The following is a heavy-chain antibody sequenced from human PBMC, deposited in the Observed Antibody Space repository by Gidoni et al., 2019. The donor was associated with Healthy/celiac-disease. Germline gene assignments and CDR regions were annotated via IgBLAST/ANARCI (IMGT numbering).Heavy chain of an antibody. J-gene: IGHJ4*02. CDR3: ARILAYGSGYEPYFDY. CDR1: GFSLSTSGMC. CDR2: IDWDDDK. V-gene: IGHV2-70*15. Sequence: QVTLRESGPALVKPTQTLTLTCTFSGFSLSTSGMCVSWIRQPPGKALEWLARIDWDDDKYYSTSLKTRLTISKDTSKNQVVLTMTNMDPVDTATYYCARILAYGSGYEPYFDYWGQGTLVTVSS. D-gene: IGHD3-10*01.